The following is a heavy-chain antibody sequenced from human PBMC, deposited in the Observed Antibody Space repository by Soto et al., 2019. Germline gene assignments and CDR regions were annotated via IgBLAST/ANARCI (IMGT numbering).Heavy chain of an antibody. V-gene: IGHV1-18*01. CDR1: GYTFTSYG. D-gene: IGHD3-22*01. CDR2: ISAYNGNT. CDR3: ARSHYYDSSGYYLSDY. Sequence: ASVKVSCKASGYTFTSYGISWVRQAPGQGLEWMGWISAYNGNTNYAQKLQGRVTMTTDTSTSTAYMELRSLRSDDTAVYYCARSHYYDSSGYYLSDYWGQGTLVTVSS. J-gene: IGHJ4*02.